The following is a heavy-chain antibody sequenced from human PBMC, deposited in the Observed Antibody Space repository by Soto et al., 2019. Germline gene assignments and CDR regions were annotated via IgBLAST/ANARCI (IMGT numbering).Heavy chain of an antibody. CDR2: MNHSGRS. J-gene: IGHJ4*02. D-gene: IGHD3-3*01. CDR3: ARGHWDPIFGVVSFDY. CDR1: GGSFSVYF. V-gene: IGHV4-34*01. Sequence: SDTLSLTCAVYGGSFSVYFWSWIRQSPGRGLEWIGEMNHSGRSNYNPSLKSRVTISVDTSKNQFSLKLTSVTGADTAVYYCARGHWDPIFGVVSFDYWGQGTLVTVSS.